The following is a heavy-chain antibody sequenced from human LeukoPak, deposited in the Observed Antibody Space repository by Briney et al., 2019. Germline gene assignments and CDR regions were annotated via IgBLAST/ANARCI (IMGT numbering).Heavy chain of an antibody. CDR2: ISGSGGST. D-gene: IGHD5-18*01. Sequence: GGSLRLSCAASGFTFTSYTMNWVRQAPGKGLEWVSAISGSGGSTYYADSVKGRFTISRDNSKNTLYLQMNSLRAEDTAVYYCAKAATAMVYYFDYWGQGTLVTVSS. CDR3: AKAATAMVYYFDY. J-gene: IGHJ4*02. CDR1: GFTFTSYT. V-gene: IGHV3-23*01.